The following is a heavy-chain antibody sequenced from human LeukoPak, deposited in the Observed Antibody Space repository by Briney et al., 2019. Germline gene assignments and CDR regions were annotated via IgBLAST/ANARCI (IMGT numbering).Heavy chain of an antibody. D-gene: IGHD1-26*01. CDR3: ARGSRMRQVGPRWLDP. V-gene: IGHV4-34*01. J-gene: IGHJ5*02. CDR1: GGAFSGYY. Sequence: PSETLSLTCAVYGGAFSGYYWSWIRQFPEKGLEWIGEINSSGATNYNPSLKSRVTISLDTSKNQFSPKLNSVTAADTAIYFCARGSRMRQVGPRWLDPWGQGTLVTVSS. CDR2: INSSGAT.